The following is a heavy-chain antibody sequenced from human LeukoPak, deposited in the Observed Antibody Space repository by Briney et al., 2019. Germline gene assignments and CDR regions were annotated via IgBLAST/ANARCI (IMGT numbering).Heavy chain of an antibody. Sequence: GGSLRLSCAASRFTFSSYGMHWVRQAPGKGLEWVAYIQYDGSNEQYADSVKGRFSISRDSSKNILYLQMNSLRAEDTAVYYCARVRGIVGASDYWGQGTLVTVSS. CDR3: ARVRGIVGASDY. D-gene: IGHD1-26*01. CDR2: IQYDGSNE. CDR1: RFTFSSYG. J-gene: IGHJ4*02. V-gene: IGHV3-30*02.